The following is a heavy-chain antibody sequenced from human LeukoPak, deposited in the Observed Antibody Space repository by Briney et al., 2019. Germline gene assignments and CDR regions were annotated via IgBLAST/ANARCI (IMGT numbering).Heavy chain of an antibody. CDR1: GFTFNTYG. V-gene: IGHV3-73*01. D-gene: IGHD6-19*01. CDR2: IRSTSNSYAT. CDR3: AGGSGWYSPDY. Sequence: QAGGSLRLSCAASGFTFNTYGMHWVRQGPGKGLEWVGLIRSTSNSYATAYAASVKGRFTISRDDSKNTAYLQMNSLKAEDTAVYYCAGGSGWYSPDYWGQGALVTVSS. J-gene: IGHJ4*02.